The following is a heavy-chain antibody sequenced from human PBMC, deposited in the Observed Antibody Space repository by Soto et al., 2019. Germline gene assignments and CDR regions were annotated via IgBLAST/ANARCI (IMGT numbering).Heavy chain of an antibody. J-gene: IGHJ4*02. V-gene: IGHV4-34*01. Sequence: PSETLSLTCAVYGGSFNGYNWNWIRQPPGKGLDWIGEINHSGSTNYNPSLKSRVTILVDTSKNQFSLKLSSVTAADTAVYYCASPMVRGIFDYWGQGTLVTVSS. D-gene: IGHD3-10*01. CDR2: INHSGST. CDR3: ASPMVRGIFDY. CDR1: GGSFNGYN.